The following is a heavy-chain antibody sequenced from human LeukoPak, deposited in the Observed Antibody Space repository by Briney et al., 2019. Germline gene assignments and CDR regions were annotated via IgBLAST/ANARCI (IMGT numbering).Heavy chain of an antibody. J-gene: IGHJ4*02. Sequence: GGSLRLSCAASGFPVSSNYVTWVRQAPGKGLGWVSVIYSDTTYYADSVKGRFTISRDNSKNTLNLQMNTLRAEDTAVYYCARVEKATISLDYWGQGTLVTVSS. CDR2: IYSDTT. CDR1: GFPVSSNY. V-gene: IGHV3-66*01. D-gene: IGHD5-24*01. CDR3: ARVEKATISLDY.